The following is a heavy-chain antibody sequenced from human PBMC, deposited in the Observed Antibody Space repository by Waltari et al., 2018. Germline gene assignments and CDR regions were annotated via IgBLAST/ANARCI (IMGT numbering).Heavy chain of an antibody. CDR3: AVLGAVEMATSGAFDV. D-gene: IGHD5-12*01. J-gene: IGHJ3*01. CDR2: VYPGDSGT. CDR1: GYSFTSYW. V-gene: IGHV5-51*01. Sequence: EVQLVQSGAEVNKPGESLKIPCKGSGYSFTSYWIHWVRQMPGKGLEWMGIVYPGDSGTRYSPSFQGQVTISADKSISTAYLQWSSLKASDTAMYYCAVLGAVEMATSGAFDVWGQGTMVTVSS.